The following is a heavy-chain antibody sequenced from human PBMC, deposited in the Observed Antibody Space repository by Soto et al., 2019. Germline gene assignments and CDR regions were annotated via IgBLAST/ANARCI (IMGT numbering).Heavy chain of an antibody. CDR2: IKQDGSEK. V-gene: IGHV3-7*01. CDR1: GFTFSIYW. CDR3: ARRGAYDFWSGYYFSLYYGMDV. J-gene: IGHJ6*02. Sequence: PGGSLRLSCAASGFTFSIYWMSWVRQAPGKGLERVANIKQDGSEKYYVDSVKGRFTISRDNAKNSLYLQMNSLRAEDTAVYYCARRGAYDFWSGYYFSLYYGMDVWGQGTTVTVSS. D-gene: IGHD3-3*01.